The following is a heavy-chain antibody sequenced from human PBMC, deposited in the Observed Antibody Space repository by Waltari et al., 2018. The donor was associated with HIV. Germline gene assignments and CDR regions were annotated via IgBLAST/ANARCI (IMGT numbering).Heavy chain of an antibody. J-gene: IGHJ4*02. CDR3: VKRGTYYGGTFDF. Sequence: DVQLVESGGGLVEPGGSLRLSCAASGFTLRNYAMTWVRQAPGKGLQWVSGITGGNDITYADSVKGRFTISRDTSKNTLYLQMNSLRSEDTAVYYCVKRGTYYGGTFDFWGQGSLVTVAS. CDR1: GFTLRNYA. D-gene: IGHD3-10*01. V-gene: IGHV3-23*04. CDR2: ITGGNDIT.